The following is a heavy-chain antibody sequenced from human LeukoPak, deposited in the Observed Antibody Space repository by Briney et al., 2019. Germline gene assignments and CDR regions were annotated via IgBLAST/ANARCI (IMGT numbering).Heavy chain of an antibody. V-gene: IGHV3-7*01. CDR1: GFTFSSYW. Sequence: PGGSLTLSCTVSGFTFSSYWMTWVRQVPGKGLQWVANINQDGREKYYMDSMKGRLNISRDNTENSVFLQLTSPRPEDTGIYFCAKGRDYGDFWGQGTLVAVSS. CDR2: INQDGREK. CDR3: AKGRDYGDF. J-gene: IGHJ4*02.